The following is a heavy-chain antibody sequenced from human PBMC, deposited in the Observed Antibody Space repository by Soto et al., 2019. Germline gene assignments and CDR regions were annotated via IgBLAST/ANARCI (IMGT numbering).Heavy chain of an antibody. D-gene: IGHD2-8*02. CDR2: IYYSGST. CDR3: ARGGGLLGYYFDY. Sequence: SETLSLTCTVSGGSISSYYWSWIRQPPGKGLEWMGYIYYSGSTNYNPSLKSRVTISVDTSKTKFSMKLSSVTAADTAVYYCARGGGLLGYYFDYWGQGTLVTVSS. CDR1: GGSISSYY. V-gene: IGHV4-59*01. J-gene: IGHJ4*02.